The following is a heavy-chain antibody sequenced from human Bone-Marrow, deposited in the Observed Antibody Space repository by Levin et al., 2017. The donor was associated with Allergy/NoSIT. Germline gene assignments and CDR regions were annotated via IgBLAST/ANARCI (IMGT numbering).Heavy chain of an antibody. Sequence: AGGSLRLSCAASGFTFSTYWMHWVRQAPGEGLVWVSLISSDGSVTTSADSVKGRFTISRDNAKNTLYLQMNSLRGDDTAIYYCVRDRQRLGFDPWGQGTLVNVSS. CDR1: GFTFSTYW. J-gene: IGHJ5*02. V-gene: IGHV3-74*01. CDR3: VRDRQRLGFDP. D-gene: IGHD6-6*01. CDR2: ISSDGSVT.